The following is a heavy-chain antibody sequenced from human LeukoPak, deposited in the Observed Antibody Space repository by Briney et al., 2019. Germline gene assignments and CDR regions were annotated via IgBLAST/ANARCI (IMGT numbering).Heavy chain of an antibody. V-gene: IGHV4-39*01. D-gene: IGHD3-3*01. CDR3: ARCDDFWSGYGFLDY. CDR2: IFYNGFT. J-gene: IGHJ4*02. CDR1: GCSISSSSHY. Sequence: PSETVSLTCAVCGCSISSSSHYWGWVSQPPGKGLEWLGNIFYNGFTYYNSSLKSRVTISVDTSKNEFSLKVSSVTAADTAVYYCARCDDFWSGYGFLDYWGQGVLVTVSS.